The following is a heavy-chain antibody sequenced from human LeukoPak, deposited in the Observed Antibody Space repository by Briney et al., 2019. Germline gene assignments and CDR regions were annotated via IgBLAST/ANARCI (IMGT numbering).Heavy chain of an antibody. CDR1: GFTVSSNY. CDR2: IYSGGST. CDR3: ARDRGQWLGYYFDY. V-gene: IGHV3-53*01. Sequence: GGSLRLSCAASGFTVSSNYMSWVRQAPGKGLEWVSVIYSGGSTYYADSVKGRFTISRDNSKNTLYLQMNSLRAEDTAVYYCARDRGQWLGYYFDYWGQGTLVTVSS. J-gene: IGHJ4*02. D-gene: IGHD6-19*01.